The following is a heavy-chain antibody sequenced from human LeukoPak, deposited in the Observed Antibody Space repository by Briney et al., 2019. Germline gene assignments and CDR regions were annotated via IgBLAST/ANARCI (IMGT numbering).Heavy chain of an antibody. CDR2: ISGSGGST. CDR3: AKGLTGYYRGFDY. D-gene: IGHD3-9*01. CDR1: GFTFSSYG. V-gene: IGHV3-23*01. J-gene: IGHJ4*02. Sequence: GGSLRLSCAASGFTFSSYGMSWVRQAPGKGLEWVSAISGSGGSTYYADSVKGRFTISRDNSKNTLYLQMNSLRAEDTAVYYCAKGLTGYYRGFDYWGQGTLVTVSS.